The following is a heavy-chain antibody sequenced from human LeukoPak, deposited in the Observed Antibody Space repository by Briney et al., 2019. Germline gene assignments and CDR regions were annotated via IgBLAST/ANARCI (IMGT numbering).Heavy chain of an antibody. CDR2: ISAYNGNT. V-gene: IGHV1-18*04. CDR1: AYSFTDYY. D-gene: IGHD3-22*01. Sequence: ASVKVSCKASAYSFTDYYIHWVRQAPGQGLEWMGWISAYNGNTNYEQKLQGRVTMTTDTSTSTAYMELRSLRSDDTAVYYCASLKNSYDSSGYLVTDAFDIWGQGTMVTVSS. CDR3: ASLKNSYDSSGYLVTDAFDI. J-gene: IGHJ3*02.